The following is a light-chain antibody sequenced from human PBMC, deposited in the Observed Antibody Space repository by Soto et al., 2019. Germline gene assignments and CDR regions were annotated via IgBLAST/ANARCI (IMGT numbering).Light chain of an antibody. CDR1: SSDVGAYHY. Sequence: QSALTQPASVSGSPGQSITISFTGTSSDVGAYHYVSWYQHHPGKAPKLRIYQVTNRPSGVSDRFSGSKSGNTASLTISGLRADDEADYYCTSYSSTDTFYVFGTGTKVTVL. CDR3: TSYSSTDTFYV. CDR2: QVT. J-gene: IGLJ1*01. V-gene: IGLV2-14*01.